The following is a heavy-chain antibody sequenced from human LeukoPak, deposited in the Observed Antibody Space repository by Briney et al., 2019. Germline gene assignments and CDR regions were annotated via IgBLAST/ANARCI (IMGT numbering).Heavy chain of an antibody. CDR2: IYYSGST. J-gene: IGHJ4*02. D-gene: IGHD5-12*01. Sequence: SETLSLTCTVSGGSISSGSYYWSWIRQPPGKGLEWIGYIYYSGSTNYNPSLKSRVTISVDTSKNQFSLKLSSVTAADTAVYYCARRSGYDSGFDYWGQGTLVTVSS. CDR1: GGSISSGSYY. CDR3: ARRSGYDSGFDY. V-gene: IGHV4-61*01.